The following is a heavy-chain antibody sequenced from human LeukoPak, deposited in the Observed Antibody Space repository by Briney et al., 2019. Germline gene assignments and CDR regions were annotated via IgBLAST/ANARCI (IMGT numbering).Heavy chain of an antibody. CDR1: GFTFSSNS. Sequence: GGSLRLSCAASGFTFSSNSMNWVRQVPGKGLEWVSSISSTSSNTYYADSVKGRFTISRDNAKNSLYLQMNSLRAEDTAVYYCAKPEGYCSSSSCYNSLYYYYYYMDVWGKGTTVTVSS. V-gene: IGHV3-21*04. CDR3: AKPEGYCSSSSCYNSLYYYYYYMDV. D-gene: IGHD2-2*02. CDR2: ISSTSSNT. J-gene: IGHJ6*03.